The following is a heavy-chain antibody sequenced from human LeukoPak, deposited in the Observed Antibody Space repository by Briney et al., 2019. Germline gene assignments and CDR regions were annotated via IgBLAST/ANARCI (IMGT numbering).Heavy chain of an antibody. D-gene: IGHD1-1*01. CDR3: ARVPQGYATPYFDY. J-gene: IGHJ4*02. CDR2: ISYDGSNK. Sequence: GGSLRLSCAASGFTFSSYAMHWVRQAPGKGLEWVAVISYDGSNKYYADSVKGRFTISRDNSKNTLYLQMNSLRAEDTAVYYCARVPQGYATPYFDYWGQGTLVTVSS. CDR1: GFTFSSYA. V-gene: IGHV3-30-3*01.